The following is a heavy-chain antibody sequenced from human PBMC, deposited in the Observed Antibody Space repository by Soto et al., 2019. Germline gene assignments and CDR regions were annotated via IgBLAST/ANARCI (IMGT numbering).Heavy chain of an antibody. V-gene: IGHV1-69*02. CDR3: AGEGSSGWTGPSGMDV. J-gene: IGHJ6*02. D-gene: IGHD6-19*01. CDR1: GGTFSSYT. Sequence: QVQLVQSGAEVKKPGSSVKVSCKASGGTFSSYTISWVRQAPGQGLEWMGRLIPILGVANYAQKFQGRVTITADKSTSTAYMELSSLRSEDTAVYYCAGEGSSGWTGPSGMDVWRQGTTVTVSS. CDR2: LIPILGVA.